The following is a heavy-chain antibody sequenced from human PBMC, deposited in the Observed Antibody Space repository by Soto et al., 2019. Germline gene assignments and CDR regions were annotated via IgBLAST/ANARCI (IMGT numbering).Heavy chain of an antibody. CDR1: GFTFSSYG. CDR2: SSATGAGT. Sequence: PGGSLRLSCAASGFTFSSYGMTWVRQAPGKGLEWVSFSSATGAGTYYADSVKGRFTISRDNAKNSLYLQMNSLRAEDTAVYYCASQDDFWSGYYRDYWGQGTLVTVSS. D-gene: IGHD3-3*01. J-gene: IGHJ4*02. V-gene: IGHV3-23*01. CDR3: ASQDDFWSGYYRDY.